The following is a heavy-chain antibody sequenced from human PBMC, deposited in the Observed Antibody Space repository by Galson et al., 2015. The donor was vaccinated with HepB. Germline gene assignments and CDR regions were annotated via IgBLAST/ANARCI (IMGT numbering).Heavy chain of an antibody. J-gene: IGHJ4*02. V-gene: IGHV6-1*01. Sequence: CAISGDSVSSNSAAWNRIRQSPSRGLEWLGRTYYRSKWYNDYAVSVKSRITINPDTSKNQFSLQLNSVTPEDTAVYYCARAGVSYSGSYYGCFNYWGQGTLVTVSS. CDR2: TYYRSKWYN. CDR3: ARAGVSYSGSYYGCFNY. D-gene: IGHD1-26*01. CDR1: GDSVSSNSAA.